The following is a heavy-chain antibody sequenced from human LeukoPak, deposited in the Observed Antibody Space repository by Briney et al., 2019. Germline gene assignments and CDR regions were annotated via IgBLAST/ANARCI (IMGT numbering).Heavy chain of an antibody. CDR2: IKQDGSEK. Sequence: GGTLRLSCAASGFTFSSYGMSWVRQAPGKGLEWVANIKQDGSEKYYVDSVKGRFTISRDNGKNSLDLQMNSLRADDTAFYYCARDTLGEGEDANYAVYYFDYWGQGTVVTVSS. J-gene: IGHJ4*02. V-gene: IGHV3-7*01. D-gene: IGHD4/OR15-4a*01. CDR3: ARDTLGEGEDANYAVYYFDY. CDR1: GFTFSSYG.